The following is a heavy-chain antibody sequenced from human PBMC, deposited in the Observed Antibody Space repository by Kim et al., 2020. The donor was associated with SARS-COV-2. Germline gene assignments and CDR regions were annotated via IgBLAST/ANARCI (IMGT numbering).Heavy chain of an antibody. CDR3: ARDGDIVGATGWFDP. Sequence: DTVKGRFTTSSDNAKNSLYLQMNSLRAEDTAVYYCARDGDIVGATGWFDPWGQGTLVTVSS. D-gene: IGHD1-26*01. J-gene: IGHJ5*02. V-gene: IGHV3-21*01.